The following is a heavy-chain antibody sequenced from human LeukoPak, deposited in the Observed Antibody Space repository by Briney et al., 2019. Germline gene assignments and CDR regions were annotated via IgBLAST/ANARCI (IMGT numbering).Heavy chain of an antibody. CDR1: GYTFTSYG. V-gene: IGHV1-18*01. CDR3: ARVPPSVVRSNGVLDY. J-gene: IGHJ4*02. D-gene: IGHD2-2*01. Sequence: ASVKVSCKASGYTFTSYGISWVRQAPGQGLEWMGWISAYNGNTNYAQKLQGRVTMTTDTSTSTAYMELRSLRSDDTAVYYCARVPPSVVRSNGVLDYWGQGTLVTVSS. CDR2: ISAYNGNT.